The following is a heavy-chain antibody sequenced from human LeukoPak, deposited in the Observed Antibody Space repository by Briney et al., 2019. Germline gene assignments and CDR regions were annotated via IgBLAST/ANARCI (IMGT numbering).Heavy chain of an antibody. CDR3: AKDLLYYGPGTYYNAAEYFQF. V-gene: IGHV3-30*18. J-gene: IGHJ1*01. CDR1: GLTFSSYA. D-gene: IGHD3-10*01. Sequence: GGSLRLSCAASGLTFSSYAMHWVRQAPGKGLEWVVVISYDGSNKDYADSVKGRFTISRDNSRNTLSLQMNSLRPEDTAVYYCAKDLLYYGPGTYYNAAEYFQFWGQGTQVTVSS. CDR2: ISYDGSNK.